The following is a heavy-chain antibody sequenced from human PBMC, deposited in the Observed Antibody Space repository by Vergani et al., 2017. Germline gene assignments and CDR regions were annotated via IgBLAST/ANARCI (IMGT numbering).Heavy chain of an antibody. J-gene: IGHJ5*02. D-gene: IGHD2-21*02. Sequence: EVRVVESGGGLVKPGGSLRLSCAASGFSFSNAWMTWVRQGPGKGLEWVGRIKSQIDGGTTDYAAPVKGRFTISRDNSKNTLYLEMKSLRVEDTAVYYCARARCGGACCMSNWLDTWGQGTLVSVSS. V-gene: IGHV3-15*05. CDR1: GFSFSNAW. CDR3: ARARCGGACCMSNWLDT. CDR2: IKSQIDGGTT.